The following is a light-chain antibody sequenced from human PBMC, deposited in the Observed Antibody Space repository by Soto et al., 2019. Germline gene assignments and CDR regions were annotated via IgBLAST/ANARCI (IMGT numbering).Light chain of an antibody. V-gene: IGLV1-44*01. J-gene: IGLJ2*01. Sequence: QSVLTQPPSASGTPGRRVTISCSGSSSNIGSNTVNWYQQFPGAAPRFLISGNNVRPSGVPDRFSASRSGTSASLAISGLQSEDEADYYCAVWDDKLRGRIIGGGTKVTVL. CDR1: SSNIGSNT. CDR2: GNN. CDR3: AVWDDKLRGRI.